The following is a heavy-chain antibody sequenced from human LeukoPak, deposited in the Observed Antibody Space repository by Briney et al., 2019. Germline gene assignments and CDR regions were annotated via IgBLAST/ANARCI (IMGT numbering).Heavy chain of an antibody. J-gene: IGHJ3*02. CDR1: GFTFSSYW. V-gene: IGHV3-7*03. CDR2: IKQDGSEK. Sequence: PGGSLRLSCAASGFTFSSYWMSWVRQAPGKGLEWVANIKQDGSEKYYVDSVKGRFTISRDNAKNSLYLQMNSLRAEDTAVYYCARDGPIVVVPAAIAFDIWGQGTMVTVSS. D-gene: IGHD2-2*02. CDR3: ARDGPIVVVPAAIAFDI.